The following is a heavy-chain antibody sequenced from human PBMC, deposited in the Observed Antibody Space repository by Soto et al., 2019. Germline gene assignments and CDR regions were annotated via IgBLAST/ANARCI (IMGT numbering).Heavy chain of an antibody. Sequence: GGSLRLSCVGYGFVFKNFAINWVRQPPGKGLEWVSVIRGTGLNTYYAASVKGRFNISRDNSKNTVYLQMDSLKVEDTAVYYCAKRASPANIDNWFDPWGPGTQVTVSS. J-gene: IGHJ5*02. CDR2: IRGTGLNT. CDR3: AKRASPANIDNWFDP. CDR1: GFVFKNFA. V-gene: IGHV3-23*01.